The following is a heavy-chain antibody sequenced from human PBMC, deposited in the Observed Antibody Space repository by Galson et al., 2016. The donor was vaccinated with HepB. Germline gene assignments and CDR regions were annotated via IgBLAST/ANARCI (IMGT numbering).Heavy chain of an antibody. J-gene: IGHJ4*02. D-gene: IGHD3-10*01. CDR3: ARLYLGSGGAVDY. CDR1: GFTVSNNY. CDR2: IYSGGST. Sequence: SLRLSCAVSGFTVSNNYMSWVRQAPGKGLERVSLIYSGGSTYYADSVKGRFTISRDNSKNTLYLQMNSLRAEDTAVYYCARLYLGSGGAVDYWGQGTLVTISS. V-gene: IGHV3-53*01.